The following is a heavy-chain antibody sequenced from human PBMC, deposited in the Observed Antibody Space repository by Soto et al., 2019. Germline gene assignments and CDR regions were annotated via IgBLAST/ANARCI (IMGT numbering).Heavy chain of an antibody. CDR3: AKDRHFVVVPGATLTDSGGMDV. J-gene: IGHJ6*02. CDR2: INSDGTST. Sequence: GGSLRLSCAASGFTFSNYWIHWVRQAPGKGLVWVSRINSDGTSTSYADSVKGRFTISRDNAKNTLYLQMNSLRAEDTAVYYCAKDRHFVVVPGATLTDSGGMDVWGQGTTVTVS. CDR1: GFTFSNYW. V-gene: IGHV3-74*01. D-gene: IGHD2-2*01.